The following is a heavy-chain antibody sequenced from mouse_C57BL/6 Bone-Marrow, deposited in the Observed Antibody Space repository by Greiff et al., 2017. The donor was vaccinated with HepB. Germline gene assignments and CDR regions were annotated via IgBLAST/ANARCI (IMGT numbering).Heavy chain of an antibody. CDR2: ISSGGDYI. V-gene: IGHV5-9-1*02. Sequence: EVQGVESGEGLVKPGGSLKLSCAASGFTFSSYAMAWVRQTPEKRLEWVAYISSGGDYIYYAATVKGRFTISRDNARNTLYLQMSSRKSEDTAMYYCTRGSRGYWYFDVWGTGTTVTVSS. CDR1: GFTFSSYA. CDR3: TRGSRGYWYFDV. J-gene: IGHJ1*03.